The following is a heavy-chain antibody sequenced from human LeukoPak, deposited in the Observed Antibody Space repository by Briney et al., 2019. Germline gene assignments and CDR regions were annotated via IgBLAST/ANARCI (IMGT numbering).Heavy chain of an antibody. V-gene: IGHV4-59*01. J-gene: IGHJ5*02. CDR3: ARVPLCGGDCYYWFDP. CDR1: GGSISSYY. D-gene: IGHD2-21*02. CDR2: IYYSGST. Sequence: SETLSLTCTVSGGSISSYYWSWIRQPPGKGLEWIGYIYYSGSTNYNPSLKSRVTISVDTSKNQFSLKLSSVTAADTAVYYCARVPLCGGDCYYWFDPWGQGTLVTVSS.